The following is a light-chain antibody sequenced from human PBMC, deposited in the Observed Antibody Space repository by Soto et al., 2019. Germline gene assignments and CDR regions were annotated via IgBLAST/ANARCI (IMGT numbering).Light chain of an antibody. Sequence: EIVLTQSPATLSLSPGERATLSCRASQSVSSYLAWCQQKPGQVPRLVIYDASNRATGIPGRFSGSGSGTDFTLTISSLEPEDFGVYYCQQRSSWPRTFGQGTKVEIK. CDR1: QSVSSY. J-gene: IGKJ1*01. CDR2: DAS. CDR3: QQRSSWPRT. V-gene: IGKV3-11*01.